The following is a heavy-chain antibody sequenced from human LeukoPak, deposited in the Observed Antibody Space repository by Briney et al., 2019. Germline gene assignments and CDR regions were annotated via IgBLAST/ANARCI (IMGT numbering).Heavy chain of an antibody. D-gene: IGHD2-2*01. V-gene: IGHV4-38-2*01. CDR3: ARGRSTSPGDY. CDR2: IYHSGST. J-gene: IGHJ4*02. Sequence: PSETLSLTCAVSGYSISSGYYWGWIRQPPGKGLEWIGGIYHSGSTYYNPSLKSRVTISVDTSKNQFSLKLSSVTAADTAVYYCARGRSTSPGDYWGQGTLVTVSS. CDR1: GYSISSGYY.